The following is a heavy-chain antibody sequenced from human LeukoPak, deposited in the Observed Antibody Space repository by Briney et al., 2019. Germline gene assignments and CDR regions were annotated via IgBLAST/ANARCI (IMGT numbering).Heavy chain of an antibody. D-gene: IGHD3-16*02. J-gene: IGHJ4*01. Sequence: GASVKVSCKTSGDTFTRYYMQWVRQAPGHGLEWMGIINPISGATDYAQKFQGRVTMTRDTSTSTVYMELSSLRSEDTAMYYCARLPYRDGVAQDYWGQGTLVTVSS. CDR3: ARLPYRDGVAQDY. CDR2: INPISGAT. V-gene: IGHV1-46*01. CDR1: GDTFTRYY.